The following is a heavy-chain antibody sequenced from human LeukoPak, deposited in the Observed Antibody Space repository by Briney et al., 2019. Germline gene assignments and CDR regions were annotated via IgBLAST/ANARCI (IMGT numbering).Heavy chain of an antibody. J-gene: IGHJ4*02. D-gene: IGHD2-21*02. CDR1: GYSFTDNY. V-gene: IGHV1-2*02. CDR2: LNPNGGTT. CDR3: ARSVVTTTPNFDY. Sequence: GASVKVSCKTSGYSFTDNYIHWVRQAPGQGLEWMGWLNPNGGTTNFAQKFQGRVTVTRDTSIRTAYMEVSRLRSDDTAVYYCARSVVTTTPNFDYWGQGILVTVSS.